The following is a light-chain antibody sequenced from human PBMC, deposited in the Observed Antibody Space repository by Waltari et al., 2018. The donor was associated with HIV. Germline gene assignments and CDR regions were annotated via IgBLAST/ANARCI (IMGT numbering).Light chain of an antibody. CDR2: SIN. CDR1: NSNIGSNS. Sequence: QSVLTQPPSASGTPGQRVTISCSGSNSNIGSNSVNWYQQLPGTAPKLLIYSINQRPVGVPDRFSGSSAGTSASLAMSGLQAEDEADYYCAAWDDSRNAHVVFGGGTKLTVL. V-gene: IGLV1-44*01. J-gene: IGLJ2*01. CDR3: AAWDDSRNAHVV.